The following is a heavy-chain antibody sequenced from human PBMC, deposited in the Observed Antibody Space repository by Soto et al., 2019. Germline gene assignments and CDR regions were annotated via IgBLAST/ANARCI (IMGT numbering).Heavy chain of an antibody. D-gene: IGHD5-18*01. V-gene: IGHV1-69*13. CDR2: IIPIFGTA. Sequence: GASVKVSCKASGGTFSSYAISWVRQAPGQGLEWMGGIIPIFGTANYAQKFQGRVTITADESTSTAYMELSSLRSEDTAVYYCARDPIQLWPHLNFDFWGQGTLVTVSS. CDR3: ARDPIQLWPHLNFDF. J-gene: IGHJ4*02. CDR1: GGTFSSYA.